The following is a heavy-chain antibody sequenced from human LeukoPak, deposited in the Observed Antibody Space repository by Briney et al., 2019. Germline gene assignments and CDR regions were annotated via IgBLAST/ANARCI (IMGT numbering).Heavy chain of an antibody. CDR1: GYTFTSYD. J-gene: IGHJ4*02. Sequence: ASVKVSCKAPGYTFTSYDVNWVRQATGHGLEWMGWMNPNSGNTGYAQKFQGRVTMTRNASISTAYMELSSLRSEDTAVYFCARVARVKVRGIIITELQYWGQGTLVTVSS. CDR2: MNPNSGNT. V-gene: IGHV1-8*01. CDR3: ARVARVKVRGIIITELQY. D-gene: IGHD3-10*01.